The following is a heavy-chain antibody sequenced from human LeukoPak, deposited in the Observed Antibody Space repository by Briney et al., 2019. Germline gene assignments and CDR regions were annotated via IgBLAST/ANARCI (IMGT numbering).Heavy chain of an antibody. Sequence: GGSLRLSCAVSGITLSNYGMSWVRQAPGKGLEWVAGISDSGGSTNYADSVKGRFTISRDSPKNTLYLQMNSLRAEDTAVYYCAREMDGPYGSGSPLDYWGQGTLVTVSS. J-gene: IGHJ4*02. V-gene: IGHV3-23*01. CDR1: GITLSNYG. CDR2: ISDSGGST. CDR3: AREMDGPYGSGSPLDY. D-gene: IGHD3-10*01.